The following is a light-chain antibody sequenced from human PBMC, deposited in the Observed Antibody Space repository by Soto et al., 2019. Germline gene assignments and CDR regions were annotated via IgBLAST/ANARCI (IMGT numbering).Light chain of an antibody. CDR1: QSARSF. V-gene: IGKV3-15*01. CDR2: GAS. J-gene: IGKJ4*01. CDR3: QQYNNWPALT. Sequence: EIVLTQSPAALSLSPGDRATLSCTASQSARSFLAWYQQKPGQAPRLLIYGASTRATGIPARFSGSGSGTEFTLTISSLQSEDFAVYYCQQYNNWPALTFGGGTEVEIK.